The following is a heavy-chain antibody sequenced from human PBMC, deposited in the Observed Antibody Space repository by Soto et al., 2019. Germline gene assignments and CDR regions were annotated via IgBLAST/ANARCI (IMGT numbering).Heavy chain of an antibody. CDR1: GGSISNYY. D-gene: IGHD6-13*01. CDR3: ARVWHSSHIAWYDA. J-gene: IGHJ5*02. CDR2: VYYSGST. V-gene: IGHV4-59*01. Sequence: SETLSLTCTVFGGSISNYYGSWIRQSPGKGLEWIGYVYYSGSTNYSPSLKSRVTISIDMSKNQFSLKLRSVTAADKAVYYCARVWHSSHIAWYDARGKGTLVTVSS.